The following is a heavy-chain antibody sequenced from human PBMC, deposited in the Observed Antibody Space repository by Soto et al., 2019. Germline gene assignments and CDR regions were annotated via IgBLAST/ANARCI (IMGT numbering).Heavy chain of an antibody. CDR1: GYTFTSYD. CDR2: MNPNSGNT. Sequence: ASVKVSCKASGYTFTSYDINWVRQATGQGLEWMGWMNPNSGNTGYAQKFQGRVTMTRNTSISTAYMELSSLRSEDTAVYYCARGNRSVVDWLPLYYYYYMDVWGKGTTVTVSS. CDR3: ARGNRSVVDWLPLYYYYYMDV. D-gene: IGHD3-9*01. J-gene: IGHJ6*03. V-gene: IGHV1-8*01.